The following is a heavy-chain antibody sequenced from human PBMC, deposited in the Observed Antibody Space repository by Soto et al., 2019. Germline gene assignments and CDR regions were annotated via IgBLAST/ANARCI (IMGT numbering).Heavy chain of an antibody. CDR3: ARHDRSDGDHFNY. CDR1: GGSISSSSYS. Sequence: TLSLTGTVSGGSISSSSYSWGWVRQPPGKGLEWIGSIYYGGSTYYNPSLKRRVTISVDTSKNQFSLRLSSVTAADTAVYYGARHDRSDGDHFNYWGQGTLVTVSS. J-gene: IGHJ4*02. V-gene: IGHV4-39*01. CDR2: IYYGGST. D-gene: IGHD1-26*01.